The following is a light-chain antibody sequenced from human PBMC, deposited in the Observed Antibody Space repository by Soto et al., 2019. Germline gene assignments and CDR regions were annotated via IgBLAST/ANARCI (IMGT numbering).Light chain of an antibody. CDR2: DVS. J-gene: IGLJ1*01. CDR1: SSDVGGYNY. CDR3: SSYTSSSTLCV. Sequence: QSALTQPASVSGSPGQSITISCTGTSSDVGGYNYVSWYQQHPGKAPKLMIYDVSHRPSGVSNRFSGSKSGNKASLTISGLQAEDEADYYCSSYTSSSTLCVFGTGTKLTVL. V-gene: IGLV2-14*01.